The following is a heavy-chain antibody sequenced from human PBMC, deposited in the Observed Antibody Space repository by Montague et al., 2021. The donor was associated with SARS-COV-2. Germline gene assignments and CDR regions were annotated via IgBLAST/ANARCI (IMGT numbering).Heavy chain of an antibody. J-gene: IGHJ4*02. CDR1: GLTVGSTY. CDR2: ITSSSTT. V-gene: IGHV3-53*04. CDR3: ARIST. Sequence: SLRLSCAASGLTVGSTYVGWVRQAPGKGLEWVAVITSSSTTYYAESVKGRFTISRHNSNNTVSLQMSSLRLEDTAVYYCARISTWGQGTLVTVSS.